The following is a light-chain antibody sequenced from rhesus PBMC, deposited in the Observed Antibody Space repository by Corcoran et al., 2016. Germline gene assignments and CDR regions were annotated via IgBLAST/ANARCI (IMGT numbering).Light chain of an antibody. CDR1: QSISSW. J-gene: IGKJ2*01. CDR3: QQYNSAPYS. V-gene: IGKV1-16*01. CDR2: KAS. Sequence: DIQMTQSPSSLSASVGDKVTITCQASQSISSWLAWYQHKPGKAPKPLINKASSLDSGVPSMFSGSGSGTDFTLTISSLQPEDVATYYCQQYNSAPYSFGQGTKVEIK.